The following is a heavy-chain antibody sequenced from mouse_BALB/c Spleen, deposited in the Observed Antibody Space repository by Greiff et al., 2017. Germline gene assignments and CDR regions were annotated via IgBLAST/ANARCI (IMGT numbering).Heavy chain of an antibody. CDR1: GFTFSSYA. J-gene: IGHJ1*01. V-gene: IGHV5-6-5*01. D-gene: IGHD2-2*01. CDR2: ISSGGST. Sequence: EVQLQESGGGLVKPGGSLKLSCAASGFTFSSYAMSWVRQTPEKRLEWVASISSGGSTYYPDSVKGRFTISRDNARNILYLQMSSLRSEDTAMYYCARAYGYDGDWYFDVWGAGTTVTVSS. CDR3: ARAYGYDGDWYFDV.